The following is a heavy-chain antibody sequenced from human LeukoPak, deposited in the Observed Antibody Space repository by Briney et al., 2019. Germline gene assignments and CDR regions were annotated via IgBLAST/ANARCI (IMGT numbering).Heavy chain of an antibody. V-gene: IGHV4-59*12. CDR2: IYYTGST. D-gene: IGHD3-10*01. CDR3: ARDLNSRLTMVRGVLGWFDP. Sequence: SETLSLTCTVSGGSISSYYWSWIRQPPGKGLEWIGYIYYTGSTYYNPSLKSRVTISVDTSKNQFSLKVSSVTAADTAVYYCARDLNSRLTMVRGVLGWFDPWGPGILVSVSS. CDR1: GGSISSYY. J-gene: IGHJ5*02.